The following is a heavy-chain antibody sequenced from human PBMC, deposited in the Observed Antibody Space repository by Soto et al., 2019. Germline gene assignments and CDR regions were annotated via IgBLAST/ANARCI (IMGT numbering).Heavy chain of an antibody. CDR1: GFTFISYA. J-gene: IGHJ6*02. D-gene: IGHD3-10*01. V-gene: IGHV3-30-3*01. Sequence: QVQLVESGGGVVQPGRSLRLSCAASGFTFISYAMHWVRQAPGKGLDWVAVISFDGSTEYYADSVKGRFTISRDNSKNTVYLQMTSLRSEDTAVYYCARSRHGSGSYTHFYYGLDVWGQGTTVTVSS. CDR3: ARSRHGSGSYTHFYYGLDV. CDR2: ISFDGSTE.